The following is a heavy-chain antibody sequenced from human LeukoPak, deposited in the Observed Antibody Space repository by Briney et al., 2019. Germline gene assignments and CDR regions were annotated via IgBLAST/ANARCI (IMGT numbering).Heavy chain of an antibody. CDR3: ARDRWRAAGAY. CDR1: GGSISSYY. Sequence: SETLSLTCTVSGGSISSYYWSWIRQSPGKGLEWIGSIYYSGSTYYNPSLKSRVTISVDMSKNQISLKLRSVTAADTAVYYCARDRWRAAGAYWGQGTLVTVSS. D-gene: IGHD6-13*01. CDR2: IYYSGST. V-gene: IGHV4-39*07. J-gene: IGHJ4*02.